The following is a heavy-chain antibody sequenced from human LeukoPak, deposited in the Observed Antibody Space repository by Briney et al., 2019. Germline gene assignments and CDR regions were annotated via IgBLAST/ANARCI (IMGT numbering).Heavy chain of an antibody. CDR3: AKDGGLWVSAHWGDS. CDR1: GFTFGSYA. V-gene: IGHV3-23*01. Sequence: GGSLRLSCAASGFTFGSYAMSWVRQAPGKGLDWVSSISGSGGSTYYADAVKGRFTISRDNSKNTLYLQMNSLRAEDTAVYYCAKDGGLWVSAHWGDSWGRGTLVTVSS. D-gene: IGHD7-27*01. J-gene: IGHJ4*02. CDR2: ISGSGGST.